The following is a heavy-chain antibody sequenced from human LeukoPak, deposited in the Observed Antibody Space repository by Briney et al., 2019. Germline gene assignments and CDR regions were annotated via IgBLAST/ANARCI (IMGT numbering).Heavy chain of an antibody. CDR1: GLTFSSSW. D-gene: IGHD3/OR15-3a*01. Sequence: GGSLRLSCAVSGLTFSSSWMDWVRQAPGKGLEWVASINPDGNKKYSADSVKGRFTISRDNAENSLYLQMNSLRAEDTAVYYCARGTGSDFDYWGQGTLVTVSS. CDR3: ARGTGSDFDY. J-gene: IGHJ4*02. CDR2: INPDGNKK. V-gene: IGHV3-7*03.